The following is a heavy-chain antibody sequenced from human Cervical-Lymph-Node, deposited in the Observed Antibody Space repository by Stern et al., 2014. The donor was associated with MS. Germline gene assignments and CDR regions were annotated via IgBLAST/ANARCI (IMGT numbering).Heavy chain of an antibody. CDR3: ARDYEDTSMLFDH. D-gene: IGHD2-8*01. Sequence: QVQLVESGGAVVQPGRSLRLSCAASGFTFSSYGMHWVRQAPGKGLEWGKVISYDGSHKYYAASVNGRFTISRDNSKNTLHLQMNSVTPDDTAIYYCARDYEDTSMLFDHWGQGTLVTVSS. J-gene: IGHJ4*02. V-gene: IGHV3-30*03. CDR2: ISYDGSHK. CDR1: GFTFSSYG.